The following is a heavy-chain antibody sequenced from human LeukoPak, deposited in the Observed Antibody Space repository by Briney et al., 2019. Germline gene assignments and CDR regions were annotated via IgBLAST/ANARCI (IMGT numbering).Heavy chain of an antibody. J-gene: IGHJ4*02. CDR2: LFYTGNT. CDR3: ARENIVSTRDFDY. D-gene: IGHD5/OR15-5a*01. CDR1: GSSINTGDYY. Sequence: PSETLSLTCTASGSSINTGDYYWTWIRQPPGKGLEGVGSLFYTGNTYYNPSLKTRVTISIDTSKNQFSLKLSSVTAADTAVYYCARENIVSTRDFDYWGQGTLVTVSS. V-gene: IGHV4-39*07.